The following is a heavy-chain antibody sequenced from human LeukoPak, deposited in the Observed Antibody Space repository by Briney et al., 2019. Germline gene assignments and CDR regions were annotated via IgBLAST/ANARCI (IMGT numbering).Heavy chain of an antibody. J-gene: IGHJ4*02. D-gene: IGHD1-7*01. Sequence: SETLSLTCAAYGGSFSGYYLSWIRQPPGKGLEWVGYMYYSGSSNYKPSLKSRVTISIDTSKSQFSLKLSSVTAADTAVYYCARLYGNYQNYFDYWGQGTLVTVSS. CDR3: ARLYGNYQNYFDY. V-gene: IGHV4-59*01. CDR2: MYYSGSS. CDR1: GGSFSGYY.